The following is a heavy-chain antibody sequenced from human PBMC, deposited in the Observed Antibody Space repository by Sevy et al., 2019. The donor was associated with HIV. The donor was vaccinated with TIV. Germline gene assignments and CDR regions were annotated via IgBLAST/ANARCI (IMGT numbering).Heavy chain of an antibody. J-gene: IGHJ4*02. D-gene: IGHD2-15*01. Sequence: GGSLRLSCAASGFSFSTYSMNWVRQAPGKGLEWVSSISSSSNKMYYADSVKDRFTISRENAKNSLFLQMNGLRAEDTAVYYCAGDLGDCSGASCYTFDYWGQGTLVTVSS. CDR1: GFSFSTYS. CDR2: ISSSSNKM. CDR3: AGDLGDCSGASCYTFDY. V-gene: IGHV3-21*01.